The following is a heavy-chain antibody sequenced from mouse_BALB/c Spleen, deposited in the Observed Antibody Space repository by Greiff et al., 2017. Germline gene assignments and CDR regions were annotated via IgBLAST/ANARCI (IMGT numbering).Heavy chain of an antibody. V-gene: IGHV5-9-4*01. D-gene: IGHD2-4*01. CDR2: ISSGGSYT. Sequence: EVKLVESGGGLVKPGGSLKLSCAASGFTFSSYAMSWVRQSPEKRLEWVAEISSGGSYTYYPDTVTGRFTISRDNAKNTLYLEMSSLRSEDTAMYYCARDDYDVAWFAYWGQGTLVTVSA. J-gene: IGHJ3*01. CDR3: ARDDYDVAWFAY. CDR1: GFTFSSYA.